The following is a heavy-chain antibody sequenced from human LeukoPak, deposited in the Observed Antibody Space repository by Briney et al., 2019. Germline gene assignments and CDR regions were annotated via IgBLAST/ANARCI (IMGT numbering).Heavy chain of an antibody. V-gene: IGHV5-51*01. Sequence: GESLKISCRGSGYNFTNYWIGWVRQMPGKGLEWMGLIYPSNSDTKYSPSFQGQVTISADKSISTAYLQWSNLKASDTAMYYCARRYTIFGVITIDYWGQGTLVTVSS. CDR1: GYNFTNYW. D-gene: IGHD3-3*01. J-gene: IGHJ4*02. CDR2: IYPSNSDT. CDR3: ARRYTIFGVITIDY.